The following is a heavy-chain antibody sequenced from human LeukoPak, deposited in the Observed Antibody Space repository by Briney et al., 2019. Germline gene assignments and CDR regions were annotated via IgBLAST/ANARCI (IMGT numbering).Heavy chain of an antibody. CDR1: GFIFDDYG. Sequence: GGSLRLSCAASGFIFDDYGMSWVRQVPGKGLEWVSGINWNGGRTGYADSVKGRFTISRDNSKNTLYLQMNSLRAEDTAVYYCASSSSWSKWPDYWGQGTLVTVSS. D-gene: IGHD6-13*01. CDR3: ASSSSWSKWPDY. CDR2: INWNGGRT. J-gene: IGHJ4*02. V-gene: IGHV3-20*04.